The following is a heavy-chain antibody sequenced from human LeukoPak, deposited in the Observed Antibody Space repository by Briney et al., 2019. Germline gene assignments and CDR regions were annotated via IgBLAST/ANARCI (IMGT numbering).Heavy chain of an antibody. CDR3: ASHYYDSSGYYPFDY. CDR2: IYYSGST. J-gene: IGHJ4*02. D-gene: IGHD3-22*01. CDR1: GGSISSYY. Sequence: KPSETLSLTCTVSGGSISSYYWSWIRRPPGKGLEWIGYIYYSGSTNYNPSLKSRVTMSVDTSKNQFSLKLSSVTAADTAVYYCASHYYDSSGYYPFDYWGQGTLVTVSS. V-gene: IGHV4-59*01.